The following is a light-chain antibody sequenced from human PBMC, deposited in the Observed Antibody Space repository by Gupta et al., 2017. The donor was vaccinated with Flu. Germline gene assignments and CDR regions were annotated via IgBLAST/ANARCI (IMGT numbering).Light chain of an antibody. Sequence: VVLTQSPLSLPVTLGQPAAISCRSSQTLVYDDGDTYVNWFHKRRGQSPRRLICNVSNRDSGVQDRSSSRGTGADFTLKSRRVEAEDVGFYYCKQGRQWPRTFGQGTKLEI. CDR3: KQGRQWPRT. V-gene: IGKV2-30*01. CDR2: NVS. CDR1: QTLVYDDGDTY. J-gene: IGKJ2*02.